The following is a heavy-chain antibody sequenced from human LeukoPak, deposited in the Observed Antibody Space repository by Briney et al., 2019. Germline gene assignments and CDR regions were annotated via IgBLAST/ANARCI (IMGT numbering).Heavy chain of an antibody. D-gene: IGHD1-26*01. CDR2: ISYDGSNK. J-gene: IGHJ4*02. CDR1: GFTFSSYA. CDR3: ARGPAGELLAYFDY. V-gene: IGHV3-30-3*01. Sequence: GRSLRLSCAASGFTFSSYAMHWVRQAPGKGLEWVAVISYDGSNKYYADSVKDRFTISRDNSKNTLYLQMNSLRAEDAAVYYCARGPAGELLAYFDYWGQGTLVTVSS.